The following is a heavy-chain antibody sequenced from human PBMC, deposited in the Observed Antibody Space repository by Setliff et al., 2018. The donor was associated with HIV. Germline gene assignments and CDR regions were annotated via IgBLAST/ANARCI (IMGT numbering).Heavy chain of an antibody. V-gene: IGHV3-49*04. CDR1: GFTFGDYA. CDR3: TAMGVEVVSYYYGMDV. J-gene: IGHJ6*02. CDR2: IRSKAYGGTT. Sequence: PGGSLRLSCTASGFTFGDYAMSWVRQAPGKGLEWVGFIRSKAYGGTTEYAASVKGRFTISRDDSKSLAYLQMNSLKTEDTAVYYCTAMGVEVVSYYYGMDVWGQGTTGTVAS. D-gene: IGHD2-2*01.